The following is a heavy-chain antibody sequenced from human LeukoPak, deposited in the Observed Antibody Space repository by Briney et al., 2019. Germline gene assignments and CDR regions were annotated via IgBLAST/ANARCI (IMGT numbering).Heavy chain of an antibody. J-gene: IGHJ4*02. Sequence: GGSLRLSCAASGFTFSSYWMSWVRQAPGKGLEWVAAISYDGSKQYYAESVKGRFTISRDNAKNTLYLQMNSLRVEDTAVYYCARPPPQYYDFWSGYYDYWGQGTLVTVSS. CDR3: ARPPPQYYDFWSGYYDY. CDR2: ISYDGSKQ. D-gene: IGHD3-3*01. V-gene: IGHV3-30-3*01. CDR1: GFTFSSYW.